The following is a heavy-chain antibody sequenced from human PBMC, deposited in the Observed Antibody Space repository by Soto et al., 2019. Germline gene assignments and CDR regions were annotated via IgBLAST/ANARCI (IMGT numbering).Heavy chain of an antibody. CDR1: GVSITGSY. CDR3: ARDMPYGAGSLAGCDY. J-gene: IGHJ4*02. V-gene: IGHV4-59*01. D-gene: IGHD1-26*01. CDR2: IYHSGTT. Sequence: PSETLSLTCTVSGVSITGSYWSWIRQTPGKTLEWTGYIYHSGTTTYNPSLKSRVSISVDTSKNQFSLRLTSVIAADTAVYYCARDMPYGAGSLAGCDYWGQGVRVTVSS.